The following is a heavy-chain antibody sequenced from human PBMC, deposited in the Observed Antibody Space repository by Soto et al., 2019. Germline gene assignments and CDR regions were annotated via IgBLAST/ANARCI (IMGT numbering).Heavy chain of an antibody. CDR3: ARDERFGSQFDP. D-gene: IGHD3-16*01. V-gene: IGHV1-18*01. J-gene: IGHJ5*02. CDR1: GYSFTIYG. Sequence: ASVKVSCKASGYSFTIYGISLVRQAPGQGLEWMGWISAYNGNTNYAQKLQGRVTMTTDTSTSTAYMELRSLRSDDTAVYYCARDERFGSQFDPWGQGTLVTVSS. CDR2: ISAYNGNT.